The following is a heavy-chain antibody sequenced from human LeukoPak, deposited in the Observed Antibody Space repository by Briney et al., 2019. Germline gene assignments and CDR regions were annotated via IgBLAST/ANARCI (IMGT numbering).Heavy chain of an antibody. CDR1: GFTFGDYA. CDR3: TRCPMITFGGVNNWFDP. CDR2: IRSKAYGGTT. J-gene: IGHJ5*02. D-gene: IGHD3-16*01. V-gene: IGHV3-49*03. Sequence: GGSLRLSCTASGFTFGDYAMSWFRQAPGKGLEWVGFIRSKAYGGTTEYAASVKGRFTISRDDSKSIAYLQMNSLKTEDTAVYYCTRCPMITFGGVNNWFDPWGQGTLVTVSS.